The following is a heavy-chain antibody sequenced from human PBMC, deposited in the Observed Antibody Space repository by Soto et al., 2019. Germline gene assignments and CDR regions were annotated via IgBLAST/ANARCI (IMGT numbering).Heavy chain of an antibody. D-gene: IGHD2-15*01. CDR3: AKDSVVAATDIEYFQH. J-gene: IGHJ1*01. V-gene: IGHV3-23*01. CDR1: GFTFSSYA. Sequence: EVQLLESGGGLVQPGGSLRLSCAASGFTFSSYAISWVRQAPGRGLEWVSAISGSGGSTYYADSVKGRFTIPRDNSKNTLNLQMNSLRAEDTAVYYCAKDSVVAATDIEYFQHWGQGTLVTVSS. CDR2: ISGSGGST.